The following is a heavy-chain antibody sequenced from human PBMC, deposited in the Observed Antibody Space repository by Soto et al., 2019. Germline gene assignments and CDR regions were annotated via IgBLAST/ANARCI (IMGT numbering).Heavy chain of an antibody. CDR1: GFTFSSYG. CDR3: ARENGDYDYYYYYGMDV. J-gene: IGHJ6*02. V-gene: IGHV3-33*01. D-gene: IGHD4-17*01. Sequence: GGSLRLSCAASGFTFSSYGMHWVRQAPGKGLEWVAVIWYDGSNKYYADSVKGRFTISRDNSKNTLYLQMNSLRAEDTAVYYCARENGDYDYYYYYGMDVWGQGTTVTV. CDR2: IWYDGSNK.